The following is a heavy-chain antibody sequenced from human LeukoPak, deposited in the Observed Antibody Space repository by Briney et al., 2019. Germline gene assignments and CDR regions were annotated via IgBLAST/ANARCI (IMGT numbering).Heavy chain of an antibody. J-gene: IGHJ6*02. D-gene: IGHD2-15*01. CDR2: IIPIFGTA. CDR1: GGTFSSYA. V-gene: IGHV1-69*13. Sequence: GASVKVSCKASGGTFSSYAISWVRQAPGQGLEWMGGIIPIFGTANYAQKFQGRVTITADESTSTAYMELSSLRSEDTAVYYCARGLIVVVVAATFAPYGMDVWGQGTTVTVSS. CDR3: ARGLIVVVVAATFAPYGMDV.